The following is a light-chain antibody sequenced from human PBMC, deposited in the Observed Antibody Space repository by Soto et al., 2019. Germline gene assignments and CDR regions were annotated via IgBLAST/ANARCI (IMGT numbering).Light chain of an antibody. CDR3: QVWNSGSAHWV. CDR1: NIGTKG. Sequence: SYELTQPPSVSVAPGQTARITCGGTNIGTKGVHWYQQKPGQAPVLVVYDDSDRPSGIPERFSGSNSGNTATLTISRVEAGDEADYYCQVWNSGSAHWVFGGGTKVTVL. CDR2: DDS. J-gene: IGLJ3*02. V-gene: IGLV3-21*02.